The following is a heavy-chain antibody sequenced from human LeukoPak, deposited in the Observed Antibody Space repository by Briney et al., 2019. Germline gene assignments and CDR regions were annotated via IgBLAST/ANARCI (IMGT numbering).Heavy chain of an antibody. CDR1: GFTFSTYA. CDR2: VSDGGSDT. Sequence: GGSLRLSCAASGFTFSTYAMAWVRQAPGKGLEWVSSVSDGGSDTYYADSVKGRFTISRDNSRNTLFLQMHSLRAEDTAAYYCVKRPSESCTSGGCYSDSWGQGTLVTVSS. D-gene: IGHD2-8*01. CDR3: VKRPSESCTSGGCYSDS. V-gene: IGHV3-23*01. J-gene: IGHJ4*02.